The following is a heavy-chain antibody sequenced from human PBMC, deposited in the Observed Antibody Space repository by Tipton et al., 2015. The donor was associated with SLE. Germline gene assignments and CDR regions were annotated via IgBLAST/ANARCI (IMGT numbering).Heavy chain of an antibody. CDR2: IYPGDSDT. CDR3: ARLLDDTGTWHWFDY. Sequence: VQLVQSGAEVKKPGESLKISCKGSGYNFTNFWIAWVRQMPGKGLEWMGIIYPGDSDTRYSPSFQGQVTISADKSFSTAYLQWSSLRASDTAIYYCARLLDDTGTWHWFDYWGQGSLVTVSS. D-gene: IGHD1-7*01. J-gene: IGHJ4*02. CDR1: GYNFTNFW. V-gene: IGHV5-51*03.